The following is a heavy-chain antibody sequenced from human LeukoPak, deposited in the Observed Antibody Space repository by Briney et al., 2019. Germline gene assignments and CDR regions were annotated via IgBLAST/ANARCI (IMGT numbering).Heavy chain of an antibody. CDR2: ISYDGSNK. J-gene: IGHJ6*03. Sequence: PGDSLRLSCAASGFTFSSYAMHWFRQAPAKGLEWVAAISYDGSNKYYADSVKDRFTFSRDNSKNTLYVQMGSLRADDTAMYYCSRGGVPAAFYYYYYMDVWGKGTTVTVSS. CDR3: SRGGVPAAFYYYYYMDV. CDR1: GFTFSSYA. V-gene: IGHV3-30*04. D-gene: IGHD2-2*01.